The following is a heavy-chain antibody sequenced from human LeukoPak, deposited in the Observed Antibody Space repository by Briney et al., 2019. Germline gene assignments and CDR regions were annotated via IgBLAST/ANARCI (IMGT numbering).Heavy chain of an antibody. CDR2: ISSDSGTI. J-gene: IGHJ4*02. CDR1: GFSFSTYT. D-gene: IGHD1/OR15-1a*01. V-gene: IGHV3-48*02. CDR3: ARDRWNNVED. Sequence: QPGGSLRLSCAASGFSFSTYTMNWVRQAPGKGLEWVSYISSDSGTIYYADSVKGRFTISRDNAKNSLYLQMNSLRDEDTAVYYCARDRWNNVEDWGQGTLVTVSS.